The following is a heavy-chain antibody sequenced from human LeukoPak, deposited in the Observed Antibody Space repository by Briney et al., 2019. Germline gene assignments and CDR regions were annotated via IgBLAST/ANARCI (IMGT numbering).Heavy chain of an antibody. CDR2: VNSDGSST. D-gene: IGHD3-9*01. V-gene: IGHV3-74*01. CDR1: GFTFGGYW. CDR3: VGDSTRYVPGY. Sequence: GGSLRLSCAASGFTFGGYWMYWVRQAPGKGLVWVSRVNSDGSSTAYADSVKGRFIISRDNTKGTLYLQMNSLTVEDTAVYYCVGDSTRYVPGYWGQGTLVTVSS. J-gene: IGHJ4*02.